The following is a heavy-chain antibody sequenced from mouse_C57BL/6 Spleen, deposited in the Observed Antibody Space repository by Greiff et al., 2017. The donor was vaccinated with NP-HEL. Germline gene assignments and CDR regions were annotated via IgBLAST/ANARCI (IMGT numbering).Heavy chain of an antibody. CDR2: IYPSDSET. CDR1: GYTFTSYW. Sequence: QVQLQQPGAELVRPGSSVKLSCKASGYTFTSYWMDWVKQRPGQGLEWIGNIYPSDSETHYNQKFKDKATLTVDKSSSTAYMQLSSLTSEDSAVYYCARTPDYYGRSYTGYWGQGTTLTVSS. V-gene: IGHV1-61*01. CDR3: ARTPDYYGRSYTGY. J-gene: IGHJ2*01. D-gene: IGHD1-1*01.